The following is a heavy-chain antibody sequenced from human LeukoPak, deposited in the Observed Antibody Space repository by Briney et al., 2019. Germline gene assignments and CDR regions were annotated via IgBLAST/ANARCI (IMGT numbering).Heavy chain of an antibody. Sequence: GGSLRLSCAASGFNFGTYAMSWVRQAPGKGLEWVAVISYDGSNKYYADSVKGRFTISRDNSKNTLYLQMNSLRAEDTAVYYCAKGSVDIVATIRFDIWGQGTMVTVSS. V-gene: IGHV3-30*18. D-gene: IGHD5-12*01. CDR1: GFNFGTYA. CDR2: ISYDGSNK. CDR3: AKGSVDIVATIRFDI. J-gene: IGHJ3*02.